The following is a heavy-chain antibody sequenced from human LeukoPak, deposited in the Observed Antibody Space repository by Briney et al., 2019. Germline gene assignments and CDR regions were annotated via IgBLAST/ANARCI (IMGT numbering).Heavy chain of an antibody. J-gene: IGHJ4*02. D-gene: IGHD3-22*01. CDR2: ISPSGSTI. CDR1: GFTFSTYE. CDR3: ARNLKNYYDSNGYFDY. Sequence: GGSLRLSCAASGFTFSTYEMSWVRQAPGKGLEWVSYISPSGSTIHYADSVKGRFTISRDNAKNSLYLQMNSLRAEDTAAYYCARNLKNYYDSNGYFDYWGQGTLVTVSS. V-gene: IGHV3-48*03.